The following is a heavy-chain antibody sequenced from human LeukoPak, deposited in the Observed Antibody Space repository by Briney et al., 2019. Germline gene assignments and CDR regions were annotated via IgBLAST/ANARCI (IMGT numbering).Heavy chain of an antibody. Sequence: SVKVSCTASGGTFSSYAISWVRQAPGQGLEWMGGIIPIFGTANYAQKFQGRVTITADESTSTAYMELSSLRSEDTAVYYCARDVRDIVATNYYYYGMDVWGQGTTVTVSS. CDR1: GGTFSSYA. V-gene: IGHV1-69*01. J-gene: IGHJ6*02. CDR2: IIPIFGTA. CDR3: ARDVRDIVATNYYYYGMDV. D-gene: IGHD5-12*01.